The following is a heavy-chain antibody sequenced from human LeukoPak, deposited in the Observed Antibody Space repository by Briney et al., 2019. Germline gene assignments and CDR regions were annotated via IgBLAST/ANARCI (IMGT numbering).Heavy chain of an antibody. J-gene: IGHJ4*02. Sequence: GRSLRLSCAASGFIVSDDYISWVRQTPGKGLEWVSVIYSGGATFYADSVKGRFTISRDNSKNTVHLQMNSLRAEDTAVYYCASGGKYCTGGACYGDWGQGTLATVRS. D-gene: IGHD2-8*02. CDR2: IYSGGAT. CDR1: GFIVSDDY. CDR3: ASGGKYCTGGACYGD. V-gene: IGHV3-53*01.